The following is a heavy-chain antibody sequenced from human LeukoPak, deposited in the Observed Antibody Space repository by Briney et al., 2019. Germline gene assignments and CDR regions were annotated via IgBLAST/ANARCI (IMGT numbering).Heavy chain of an antibody. CDR1: GGSISSYY. Sequence: SETLSLTCTVSGGSISSYYWSWIRQPPGKGLEWIGYIYYSGSTNYNPSLKSRVTISVDTSKNQLSLKLSSVTAADTAVYYCASSGGSSMAKIKFLFDYWGQGTLVTVSS. V-gene: IGHV4-59*08. CDR3: ASSGGSSMAKIKFLFDY. J-gene: IGHJ4*02. D-gene: IGHD5-24*01. CDR2: IYYSGST.